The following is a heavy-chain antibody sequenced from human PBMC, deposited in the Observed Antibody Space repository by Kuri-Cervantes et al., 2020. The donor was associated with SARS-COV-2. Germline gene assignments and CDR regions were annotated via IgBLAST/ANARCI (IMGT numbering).Heavy chain of an antibody. V-gene: IGHV4-31*03. J-gene: IGHJ4*02. Sequence: LRLSCTVSGGPIGSGGYYWSWIRQHPGKGLEWIGYIYYSGSTYYNPSLKSRVTISVDTSKNQFSLKLSSVTAADTAVYYCARVKAPVLRFLEWPKKTYYFDYWGQGTLVTVSS. CDR1: GGPIGSGGYY. CDR2: IYYSGST. CDR3: ARVKAPVLRFLEWPKKTYYFDY. D-gene: IGHD3-3*01.